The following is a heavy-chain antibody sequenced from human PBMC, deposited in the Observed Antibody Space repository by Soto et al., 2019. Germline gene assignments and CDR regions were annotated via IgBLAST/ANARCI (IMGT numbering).Heavy chain of an antibody. CDR3: ARARIAAAAKRNWFDP. CDR1: DGSFSGYY. J-gene: IGHJ5*02. Sequence: PSETLSLTCAVYDGSFSGYYWSWIRQPPGEGLEWIGEINHSGSTNYNPSLKSRVTISVDTSKNQFSLKLSSVTAADTAVYYCARARIAAAAKRNWFDPWGQGTLVT. CDR2: INHSGST. D-gene: IGHD6-13*01. V-gene: IGHV4-34*01.